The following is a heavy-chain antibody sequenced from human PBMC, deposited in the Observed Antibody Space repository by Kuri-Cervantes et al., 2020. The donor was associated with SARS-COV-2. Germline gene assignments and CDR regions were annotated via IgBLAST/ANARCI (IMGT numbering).Heavy chain of an antibody. CDR1: GFTFSSYS. CDR3: AKDFGFRGFYYYYYMDV. J-gene: IGHJ6*03. D-gene: IGHD3-10*01. Sequence: GESLKISCAASGFTFSSYSMNWVRQAPGKGLEWVSSISSSSSYIYYADSVKGRFTISRDNSKNTLYLQMNSLRAEDTAVYYCAKDFGFRGFYYYYYMDVWGKGTTVTVSS. CDR2: ISSSSSYI. V-gene: IGHV3-21*01.